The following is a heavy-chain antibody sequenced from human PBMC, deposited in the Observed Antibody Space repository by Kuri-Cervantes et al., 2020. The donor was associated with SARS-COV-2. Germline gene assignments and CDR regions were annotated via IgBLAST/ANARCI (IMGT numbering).Heavy chain of an antibody. CDR2: IYYSGTT. V-gene: IGHV4-39*07. CDR3: ARVGGNCSGGSCYFSGFDY. J-gene: IGHJ4*02. CDR1: GGSIRSSSYY. D-gene: IGHD2-15*01. Sequence: GSLRLSCTASGGSIRSSSYYWGWIRQPPGKDLEWIGSIYYSGTTYYNPSLKSRVTISIDTSKNQFSLKLSSVTAADTAVYYCARVGGNCSGGSCYFSGFDYWGQGTLVTVSS.